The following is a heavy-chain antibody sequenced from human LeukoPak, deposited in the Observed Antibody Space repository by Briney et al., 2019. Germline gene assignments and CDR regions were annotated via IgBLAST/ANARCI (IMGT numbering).Heavy chain of an antibody. CDR2: IYHSGST. V-gene: IGHV4-4*02. CDR1: GGSISSSKW. Sequence: SGALSLTCAVSGGSISSSKWGGWVRPPPGEGGGWVGGIYHSGSTNYNPSLKSRVTISVDKSKNQFSLKLSSVTAADTAVYYCARDLLAAAGTRWFDPWGQGTLVTVSS. D-gene: IGHD6-13*01. CDR3: ARDLLAAAGTRWFDP. J-gene: IGHJ5*02.